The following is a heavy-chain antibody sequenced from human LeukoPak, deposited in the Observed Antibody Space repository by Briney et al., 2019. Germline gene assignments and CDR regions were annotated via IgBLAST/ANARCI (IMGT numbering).Heavy chain of an antibody. CDR2: IWYDGSNK. V-gene: IGHV3-33*06. Sequence: GGSLRLSCAASGFTFSSYGMHWVRQAPGKGLEWVAVIWYDGSNKYYADSVKGRFTISRDNSKNTLYLQMNSLRAEDTAVYYCAKDETRRYSGYDLYYWGQGTLVTVSS. J-gene: IGHJ4*02. CDR3: AKDETRRYSGYDLYY. CDR1: GFTFSSYG. D-gene: IGHD5-12*01.